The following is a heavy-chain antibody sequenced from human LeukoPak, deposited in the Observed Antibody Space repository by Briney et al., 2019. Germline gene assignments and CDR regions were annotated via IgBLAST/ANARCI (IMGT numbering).Heavy chain of an antibody. V-gene: IGHV4-34*01. J-gene: IGHJ5*02. CDR1: GGSFSGYY. Sequence: PSETLSLTCAVYGGSFSGYYWSWIRQPPGKGLEWIGEINHSGSTNYNPSLKSRVTISVDTSKNQFSLKLSSVTAADTAVYYCAREGYCSSTSCYSFDPWGQGTLVTVSS. CDR2: INHSGST. D-gene: IGHD2-2*01. CDR3: AREGYCSSTSCYSFDP.